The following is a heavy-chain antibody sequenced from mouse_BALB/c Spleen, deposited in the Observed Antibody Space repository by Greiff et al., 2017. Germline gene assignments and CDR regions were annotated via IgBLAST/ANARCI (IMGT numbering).Heavy chain of an antibody. D-gene: IGHD2-3*01. J-gene: IGHJ3*01. V-gene: IGHV5-17*02. CDR3: ARVYDCWFAY. CDR2: ISSGSSTI. CDR1: GFTFSSFG. Sequence: DVKLVESGGGLVQPGGSRKLSCAASGFTFSSFGMHWVRQAPEKGLEWVAYISSGSSTIYYADTVKGRFTISRDNPKNTLFLQMTSLRSEDTAMYYCARVYDCWFAYWGEGTLVTVSA.